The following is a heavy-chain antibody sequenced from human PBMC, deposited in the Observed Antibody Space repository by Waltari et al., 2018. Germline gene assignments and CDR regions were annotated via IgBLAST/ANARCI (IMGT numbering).Heavy chain of an antibody. CDR3: VYYAIGRPRVDAFDI. CDR2: MNPNSGNT. J-gene: IGHJ3*02. D-gene: IGHD2-8*01. Sequence: VQLVQSGAEVKKPGASVKDSCKASGYTFTSYDITWVRQATGQGLEWMGWMNPNSGNTGYAQKFQGRVTMTRNTSISTAYMELSSLRSEDTAVYYCVYYAIGRPRVDAFDIWGQGTMVTVSS. V-gene: IGHV1-8*01. CDR1: GYTFTSYD.